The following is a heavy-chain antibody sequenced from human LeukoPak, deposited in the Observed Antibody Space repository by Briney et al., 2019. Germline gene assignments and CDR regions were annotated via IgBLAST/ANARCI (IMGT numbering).Heavy chain of an antibody. CDR2: IIPIFGTA. Sequence: SVKVSCKASGGTFSSYAISWVRQAPGQGLEWMGRIIPIFGTANYAQKLQGSVTITTQESTSTAYMELSSLRSEDTAVYYCARSPGAMATISYYYYYYMDVWGKGTTVTVSS. D-gene: IGHD5-24*01. V-gene: IGHV1-69*05. J-gene: IGHJ6*03. CDR1: GGTFSSYA. CDR3: ARSPGAMATISYYYYYYMDV.